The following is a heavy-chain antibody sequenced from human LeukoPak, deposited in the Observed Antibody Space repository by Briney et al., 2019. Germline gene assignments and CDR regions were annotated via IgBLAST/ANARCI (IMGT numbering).Heavy chain of an antibody. D-gene: IGHD5-18*01. J-gene: IGHJ3*02. CDR2: ISYDGSNK. CDR3: ARDLQLWAGDAFDI. Sequence: GGSLRLSCAASGFTFSSYAMHWVRQAPGKGLEWVAVISYDGSNKYYADSVKGRFTISRDNSKNTLYLQMNSLRAEDTAVYHCARDLQLWAGDAFDIWGQGTMVTVSS. CDR1: GFTFSSYA. V-gene: IGHV3-30-3*01.